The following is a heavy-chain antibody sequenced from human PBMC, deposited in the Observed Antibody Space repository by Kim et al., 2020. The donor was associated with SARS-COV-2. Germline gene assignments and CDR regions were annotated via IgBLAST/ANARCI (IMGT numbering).Heavy chain of an antibody. D-gene: IGHD6-19*01. J-gene: IGHJ6*02. V-gene: IGHV3-23*01. CDR3: AKAGVAGPANHLFYYYYYGMDV. CDR1: GFTFSSYA. Sequence: GGSLRLSCAASGFTFSSYAMSWVRQAPGKGLEWVSAISGSGGSTYYADSVKGRFTISRDNSKNTLYLQMNSLRAEDTAVYYCAKAGVAGPANHLFYYYYYGMDVWGQGTTVTVSS. CDR2: ISGSGGST.